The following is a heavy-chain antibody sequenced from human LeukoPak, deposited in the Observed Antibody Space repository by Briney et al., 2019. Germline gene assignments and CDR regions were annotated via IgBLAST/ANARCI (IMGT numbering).Heavy chain of an antibody. V-gene: IGHV3-21*01. CDR2: ISSSSYI. CDR1: GFTFSSYS. CDR3: ARLDRADYSTSPVPYYNYYMNA. Sequence: GGSLRLSCAASGFTFSSYSMNWVRQAPGKGLEWVSSISSSSYIYYADSVKGRFTISRDNAKNSLYLQMNSLRAEDTAVYYCARLDRADYSTSPVPYYNYYMNAWDKGTTVIVSS. D-gene: IGHD6-13*01. J-gene: IGHJ6*03.